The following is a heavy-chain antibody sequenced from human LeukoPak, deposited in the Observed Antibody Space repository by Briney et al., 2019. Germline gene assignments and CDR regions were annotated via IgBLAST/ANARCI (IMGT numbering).Heavy chain of an antibody. D-gene: IGHD6-13*01. J-gene: IGHJ4*02. Sequence: GASVKVSCKASGGTFSSYAISWVRQAPGQGLEWMGRIIPILGIANYAQKFQGRVTITADKSTSTAYMELSSLRSEDTAVYYCARARSSSSNFDYWGQGTLVTVSS. CDR2: IIPILGIA. CDR3: ARARSSSSNFDY. V-gene: IGHV1-69*04. CDR1: GGTFSSYA.